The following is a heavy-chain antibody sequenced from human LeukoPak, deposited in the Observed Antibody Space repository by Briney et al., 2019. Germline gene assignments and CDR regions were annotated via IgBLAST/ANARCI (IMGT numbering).Heavy chain of an antibody. CDR3: ARGRRNIVVVVAAGYGMDV. CDR1: GGSFSGYY. CDR2: INHSGST. Sequence: SETLSLTCAVYGGSFSGYYWRWIRQPPGKGLEWIGEINHSGSTNYNPSLKSRVTISVDTSKNQFSLKLSSVTAADTAVYYCARGRRNIVVVVAAGYGMDVWGQGTTVTVSS. J-gene: IGHJ6*02. D-gene: IGHD2-15*01. V-gene: IGHV4-34*01.